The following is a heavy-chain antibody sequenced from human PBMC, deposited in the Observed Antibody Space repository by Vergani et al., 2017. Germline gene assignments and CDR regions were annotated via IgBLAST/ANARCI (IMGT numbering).Heavy chain of an antibody. CDR2: IIPIFGIA. CDR3: AADARATVVTQGDY. J-gene: IGHJ4*02. V-gene: IGHV1-69*17. D-gene: IGHD4-23*01. Sequence: QVQLVQSGAEVKKPGSSVKVSCKASGGTFSSYAISWVRQAPGQGLEWMGGIIPIFGIANYAQKFQGRVTITADKSTSTAYMELSSLRSEDTAVYYCAADARATVVTQGDYLGQGTLGTVSS. CDR1: GGTFSSYA.